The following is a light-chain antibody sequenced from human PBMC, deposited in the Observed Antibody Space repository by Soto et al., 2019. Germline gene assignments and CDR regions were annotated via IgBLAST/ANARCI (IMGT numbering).Light chain of an antibody. V-gene: IGKV3-11*01. CDR3: QVRDVWPS. CDR2: DAS. CDR1: QSVSTS. J-gene: IGKJ1*01. Sequence: IVLTQSPVTLAVSPGESAVLSCRASQSVSTSLAWYQHKPGQAPRLFIYDASKRAPGIPARFTGSGSGTDFTLTISSLEPEDIAVYHCQVRDVWPSFGQGTKVEIK.